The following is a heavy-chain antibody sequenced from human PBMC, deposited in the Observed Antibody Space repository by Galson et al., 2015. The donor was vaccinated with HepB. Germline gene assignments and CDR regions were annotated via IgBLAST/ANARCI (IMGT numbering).Heavy chain of an antibody. CDR3: ARARRGVPAVGGGMDV. CDR2: ISYDGSNK. D-gene: IGHD2-2*01. Sequence: SLRLSCAASGFTFSSYAMHWVRQAPGKGLEWVAVISYDGSNKYYADSVKGRFTISRDNSKNTLYLQMNSLRAEDTAVYYCARARRGVPAVGGGMDVWGQGTTVTVSS. J-gene: IGHJ6*02. CDR1: GFTFSSYA. V-gene: IGHV3-30-3*01.